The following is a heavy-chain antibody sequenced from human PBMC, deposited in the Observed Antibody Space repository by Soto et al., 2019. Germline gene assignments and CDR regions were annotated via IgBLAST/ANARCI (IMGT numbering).Heavy chain of an antibody. CDR1: GFTFSSYA. Sequence: GGSLRLSCAASGFTFSSYAMSWVRQAPGKGLEWVSAIRGSGGSTYYADSGKGRITISRDNSKKTLHLKMNSPSAEDTAVYYCAKDKMVRGVISNWFDPWGQGTLVTVSS. V-gene: IGHV3-23*01. CDR3: AKDKMVRGVISNWFDP. D-gene: IGHD3-10*01. J-gene: IGHJ5*02. CDR2: IRGSGGST.